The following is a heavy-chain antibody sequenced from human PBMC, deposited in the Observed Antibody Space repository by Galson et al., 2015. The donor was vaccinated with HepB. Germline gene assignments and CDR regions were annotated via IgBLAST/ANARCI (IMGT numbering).Heavy chain of an antibody. V-gene: IGHV4-4*07. J-gene: IGHJ4*02. D-gene: IGHD3-9*01. CDR1: GGSISSYY. CDR3: ARGHYDILTGYYKSYYFDY. CDR2: IYTSGST. Sequence: ETLSLTCTVSGGSISSYYWSWIRQPAGKGLEWIGRIYTSGSTNYNPSLKSRVTMSVDTSKNQFSLKLSSVTAADTAVYYCARGHYDILTGYYKSYYFDYWGQGTLVTVSS.